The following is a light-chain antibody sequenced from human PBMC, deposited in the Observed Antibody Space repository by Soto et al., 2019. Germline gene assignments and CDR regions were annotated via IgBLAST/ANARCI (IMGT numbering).Light chain of an antibody. CDR1: SSNIGGNS. Sequence: QSVLTQPPSVSAAPGQKVTISCSRISSNIGGNSVSWYQQLPGTAPKLLIYDDNKRPSGIPDRFSGSKSGTSATLGITGFQTGDEADYYCGSWDSSLSAYVFGTGTKVTVL. J-gene: IGLJ1*01. CDR2: DDN. V-gene: IGLV1-51*01. CDR3: GSWDSSLSAYV.